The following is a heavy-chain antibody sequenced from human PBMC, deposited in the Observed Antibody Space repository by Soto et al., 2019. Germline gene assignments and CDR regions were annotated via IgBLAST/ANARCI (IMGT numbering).Heavy chain of an antibody. CDR2: IGTAGDT. V-gene: IGHV3-13*01. Sequence: GGSLRLSCAASGFTFSSYDMHWVRQATGNGLEWFSGIGTAGDTYYPVSVTGRFTISRENAKNSLYLQMNSLRAGATAVYYCARGSFDIWGQGTMVTVSS. CDR3: ARGSFDI. CDR1: GFTFSSYD. J-gene: IGHJ3*02.